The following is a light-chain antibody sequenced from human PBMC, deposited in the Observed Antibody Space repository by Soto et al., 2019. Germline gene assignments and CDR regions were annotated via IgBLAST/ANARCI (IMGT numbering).Light chain of an antibody. Sequence: EIVLTQSPATLSLSPGARATLSCRASQSIGIHLAWYQQKPGQAPRLLLYDASNSATGIPARFSGSGSATDFTLTISSLVGEDVSVYYCQQRRKWPELTFGGGTKVDIK. CDR2: DAS. V-gene: IGKV3-11*01. CDR3: QQRRKWPELT. J-gene: IGKJ4*01. CDR1: QSIGIH.